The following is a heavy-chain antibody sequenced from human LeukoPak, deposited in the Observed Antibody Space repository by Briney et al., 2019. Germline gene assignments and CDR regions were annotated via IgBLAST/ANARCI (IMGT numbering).Heavy chain of an antibody. CDR3: ARTPAARAYSYYFDY. J-gene: IGHJ4*02. D-gene: IGHD6-6*01. CDR2: IYSGGST. CDR1: GFTVSSNY. V-gene: IGHV3-66*01. Sequence: GGSLRLSCAASGFTVSSNYMSWVRQAPGKGLEWVSVIYSGGSTYYADSVKGRFTNSRDNSKNTLYLQMNSLRAEDTAVYYCARTPAARAYSYYFDYWGQGTLVTVSS.